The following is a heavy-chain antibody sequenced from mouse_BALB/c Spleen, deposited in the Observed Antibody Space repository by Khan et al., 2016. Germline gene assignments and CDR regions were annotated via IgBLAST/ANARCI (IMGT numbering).Heavy chain of an antibody. CDR3: ARNYFFDY. CDR1: GYSITSDYA. Sequence: QLKESGPGLVKPSQSLSLTCTVTGYSITSDYAWNWIRQFPGNKLEWMGYISYSGSTSYNPSLKSRISITRDTSKNQFFLQLNSVTTEDTATYYCARNYFFDYWGQGTTLTVSS. CDR2: ISYSGST. J-gene: IGHJ2*01. V-gene: IGHV3-2*02.